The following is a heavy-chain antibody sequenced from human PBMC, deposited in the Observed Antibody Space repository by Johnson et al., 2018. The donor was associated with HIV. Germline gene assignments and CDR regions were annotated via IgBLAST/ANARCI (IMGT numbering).Heavy chain of an antibody. Sequence: VQLVESGGGVVQPGGSLRLSCAASGFTFSSYAMSWVRQAPGKGLEWVSAISGSGGSTYYADSVKGRFTISRDNSKNMLYLQMNNLRAEDTAMYYCALILARGWLQRGAFDIWGQGTMVTVSS. D-gene: IGHD5-24*01. CDR1: GFTFSSYA. CDR2: ISGSGGST. CDR3: ALILARGWLQRGAFDI. V-gene: IGHV3-23*04. J-gene: IGHJ3*02.